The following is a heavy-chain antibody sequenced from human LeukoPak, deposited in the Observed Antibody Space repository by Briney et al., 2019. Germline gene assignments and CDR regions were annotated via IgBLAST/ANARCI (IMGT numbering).Heavy chain of an antibody. CDR3: ASNLNGYNNFDF. Sequence: SETLSLTCTVSGGSISSSSYYWGWIRQPPGKGLEWIVNIYYSGSTYYNPSLQSRVTLSVDTSNNQFSLKLTSVTAADTAVYYCASNLNGYNNFDFWGQGTLVTVSS. CDR1: GGSISSSSYY. J-gene: IGHJ4*02. CDR2: IYYSGST. D-gene: IGHD5-24*01. V-gene: IGHV4-39*01.